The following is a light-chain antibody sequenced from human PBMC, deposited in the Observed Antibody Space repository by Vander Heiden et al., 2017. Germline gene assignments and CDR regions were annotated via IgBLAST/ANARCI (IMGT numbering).Light chain of an antibody. CDR2: AVS. J-gene: IGKJ2*01. V-gene: IGKV1-39*01. CDR3: QQSYSAPYT. Sequence: DIQMTKSPSSLSASVGDRITITCRASQSISTYLNWYQQKPGKAPKFLIYAVSSLQSGVPSRFSGSGSGTDFTLTISSLQPEDIATYYCQQSYSAPYTFGQGTKLEI. CDR1: QSISTY.